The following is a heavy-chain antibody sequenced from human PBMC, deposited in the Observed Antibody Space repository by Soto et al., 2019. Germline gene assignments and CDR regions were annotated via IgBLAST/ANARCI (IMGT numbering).Heavy chain of an antibody. V-gene: IGHV3-23*01. CDR2: ISGSGVST. CDR1: GFIYSSYA. Sequence: VQLLESGGGLVQPGGSLRLSCAASGFIYSSYAMNWVRQAPGKGLEWVSSISGSGVSTYYADSVKGRFTISRDNSKDTLYLQMNSLTAEDAAVYYCAKIGATGDYFDYWGQGTLVSVSS. J-gene: IGHJ4*02. CDR3: AKIGATGDYFDY. D-gene: IGHD3-10*01.